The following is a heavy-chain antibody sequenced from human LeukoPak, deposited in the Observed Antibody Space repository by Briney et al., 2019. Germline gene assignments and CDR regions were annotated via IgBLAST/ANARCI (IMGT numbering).Heavy chain of an antibody. CDR1: GFTFSSYE. D-gene: IGHD3-16*02. V-gene: IGHV3-48*03. Sequence: PGGSLRLSCAASGFTFSSYEMNWVRQAPGKGLEWVSYISSSGSTIYYADSVKGRFTISRDNAKNSLYLQMNSPRAEDTAVYYCARGWYDYVWGSYPWPFDYWGQGTLVTVSS. J-gene: IGHJ4*02. CDR3: ARGWYDYVWGSYPWPFDY. CDR2: ISSSGSTI.